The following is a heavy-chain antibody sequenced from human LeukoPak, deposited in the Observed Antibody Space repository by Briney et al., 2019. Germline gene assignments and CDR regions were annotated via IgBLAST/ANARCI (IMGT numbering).Heavy chain of an antibody. Sequence: ASVKVSCKASGYTFTSYGISWVRQAPGQGLEWMGWISAYNGNTNYAQKFQGRVTMTRDTSISTAYMELSRLRSDDTAVYYCARFDILTGYFDYWGQGTLVTVSS. CDR2: ISAYNGNT. D-gene: IGHD3-9*01. J-gene: IGHJ4*02. CDR3: ARFDILTGYFDY. CDR1: GYTFTSYG. V-gene: IGHV1-18*01.